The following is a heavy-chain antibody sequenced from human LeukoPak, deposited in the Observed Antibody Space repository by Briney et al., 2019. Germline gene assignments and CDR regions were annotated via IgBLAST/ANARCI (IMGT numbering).Heavy chain of an antibody. J-gene: IGHJ4*02. CDR2: LYSDGNT. CDR3: ARGVEPLAANTLAY. V-gene: IGHV3-53*01. Sequence: GGSLRLSCAASGFTVITNDMTWVRQAPGKGLEWVSVLYSDGNTKYADSVQGRFTISRDNSKNTLYLEMNSLSPDVTAVYYCARGVEPLAANTLAYWGQGTLVTVSS. CDR1: GFTVITND. D-gene: IGHD1-14*01.